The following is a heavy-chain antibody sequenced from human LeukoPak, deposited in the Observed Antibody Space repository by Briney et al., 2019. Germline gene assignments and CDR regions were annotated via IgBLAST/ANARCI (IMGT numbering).Heavy chain of an antibody. D-gene: IGHD2-2*01. CDR3: ATNIVVVPAALDH. CDR2: MFHNQTT. Sequence: SETLSLTCAVSGYSIRGGYYWAWIRQPPGKGLEWIGTMFHNQTTYYNPSLKTRVTLSVDVSQNQFSLKLNSVTPTDTAVYYCATNIVVVPAALDHWGQGTLVTVS. J-gene: IGHJ4*02. CDR1: GYSIRGGYY. V-gene: IGHV4-38-2*01.